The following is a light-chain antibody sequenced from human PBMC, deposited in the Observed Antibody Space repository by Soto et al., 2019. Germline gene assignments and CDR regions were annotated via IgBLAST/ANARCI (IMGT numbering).Light chain of an antibody. V-gene: IGKV1-5*01. CDR3: QQYNSYPWT. CDR1: QFISSW. J-gene: IGKJ1*01. CDR2: HAS. Sequence: DIQMTQSPSTLSASVGDRVTLTCRASQFISSWLAWYQQKPGKVPKLLIFHASNLESGVPSRFSGSGSGTEFTLTISSLQPDDFATYYCQQYNSYPWTFGQGTKVDIK.